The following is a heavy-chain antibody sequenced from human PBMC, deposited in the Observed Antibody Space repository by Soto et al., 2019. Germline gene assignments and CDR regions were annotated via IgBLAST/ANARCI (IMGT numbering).Heavy chain of an antibody. D-gene: IGHD1-26*01. V-gene: IGHV4-59*01. Sequence: SEPMSHTCTVADGSISSYYWSCIRQPPGKGLEWIGYIYYSGSTNYNPSLKSRVTISVDTSKNQFSLKLSSVTAADTAVYYCARVPVGANYYFDYWGQGTLVTVSS. CDR1: DGSISSYY. CDR2: IYYSGST. J-gene: IGHJ4*02. CDR3: ARVPVGANYYFDY.